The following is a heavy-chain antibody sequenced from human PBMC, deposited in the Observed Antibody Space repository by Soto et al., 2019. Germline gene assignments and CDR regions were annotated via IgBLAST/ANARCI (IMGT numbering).Heavy chain of an antibody. D-gene: IGHD1-26*01. V-gene: IGHV3-74*01. CDR1: GFNFRDFW. J-gene: IGHJ4*02. CDR3: TRDDSGLGIDY. Sequence: GGSLRLSCEASGFNFRDFWMHWVRQPPGKGPEWVSNIPSDGRDVSYADSVRGRFTISRDDARNTLYLQMSDLRVEDTAIYYCTRDDSGLGIDYWGQGTQVTAPQ. CDR2: IPSDGRDV.